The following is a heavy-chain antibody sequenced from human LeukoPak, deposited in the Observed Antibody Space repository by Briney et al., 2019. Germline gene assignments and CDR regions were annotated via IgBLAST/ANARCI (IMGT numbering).Heavy chain of an antibody. V-gene: IGHV3-13*01. Sequence: QAGGSLRLFCAASGFTFSSYDMHWARQATGKGLECGLAIGTAGDTYYPGSVKGRFTISRENAKNSLYLQMNSLRAGDTAVYYCARNPDVWQGYYYYGMDVWGQGTTVTVSS. CDR1: GFTFSSYD. J-gene: IGHJ6*02. CDR2: IGTAGDT. CDR3: ARNPDVWQGYYYYGMDV.